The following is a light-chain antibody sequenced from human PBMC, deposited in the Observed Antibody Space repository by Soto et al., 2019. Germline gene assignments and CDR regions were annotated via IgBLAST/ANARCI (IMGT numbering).Light chain of an antibody. CDR2: AAS. Sequence: IVMTQSPATLSVFPGERATLSCRASQSISNNLAWLQQKPGQAPRLLIYAASTRATGVPARFSGSGSGTDFTLTISSLQPDDFAVYYCHQDNNWPPMHTFGQGTKLEIK. V-gene: IGKV3-15*01. CDR1: QSISNN. CDR3: HQDNNWPPMHT. J-gene: IGKJ2*01.